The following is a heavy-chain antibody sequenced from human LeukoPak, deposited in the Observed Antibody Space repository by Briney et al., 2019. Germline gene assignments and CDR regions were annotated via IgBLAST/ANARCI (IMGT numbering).Heavy chain of an antibody. J-gene: IGHJ6*03. CDR3: ARHYYDSSGYYYGIYYYYYYMDV. V-gene: IGHV1-8*01. Sequence: ASVKVSCKASGYTFTTYDINWVRQATGQGLEWMGWMNPNSGNTGYAQKFQGRVTMTRNTSIGTAYMELSSLRSEDTAVYYCARHYYDSSGYYYGIYYYYYYMDVWGKGTTVTVSS. CDR2: MNPNSGNT. D-gene: IGHD3-22*01. CDR1: GYTFTTYD.